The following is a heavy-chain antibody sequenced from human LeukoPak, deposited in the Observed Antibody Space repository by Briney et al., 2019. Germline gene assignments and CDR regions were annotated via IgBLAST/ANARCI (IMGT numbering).Heavy chain of an antibody. CDR2: ISSSSSYI. D-gene: IGHD3-22*01. Sequence: GGSLRLSCAASGFTFGTYWMHWVRQAPGKGLEWVSSISSSSSYIYYADSVKGRFTISRDNAKNSLYLQMNSLRAEDTAVYYCAREGPYYYDSSGYYGGDAFDIWGQGTMVTVSS. CDR1: GFTFGTYW. J-gene: IGHJ3*02. V-gene: IGHV3-21*01. CDR3: AREGPYYYDSSGYYGGDAFDI.